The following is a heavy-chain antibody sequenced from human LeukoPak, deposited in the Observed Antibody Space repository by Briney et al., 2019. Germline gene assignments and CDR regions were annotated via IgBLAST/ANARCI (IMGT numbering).Heavy chain of an antibody. CDR3: ATGVSGTGDWYFDL. CDR2: FDPEDGET. Sequence: GASVKVSCKVSGYTLTELSMHWVRQAPGKGLDWMGGFDPEDGETIYAQKFQGRVTMTEDTSTDTAYMELSSLRSEDTAVYYCATGVSGTGDWYFDLWGRGTLVTVSS. D-gene: IGHD5-12*01. CDR1: GYTLTELS. V-gene: IGHV1-24*01. J-gene: IGHJ2*01.